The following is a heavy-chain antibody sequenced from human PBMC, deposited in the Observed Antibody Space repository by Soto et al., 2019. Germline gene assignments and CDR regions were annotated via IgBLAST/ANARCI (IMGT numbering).Heavy chain of an antibody. Sequence: QVQLQESGPRLAKPSGTLSLTCGVSGDSCSSSNWWTWVRQSPGKGLEWIGDILHTGSTDYSPSLRSRVTLSIDASKKEFYLNLTSVTATDTAIYYCARSPRRVDGKWYLDYWGQGALVTVSS. CDR1: GDSCSSSNW. CDR3: ARSPRRVDGKWYLDY. V-gene: IGHV4-4*02. J-gene: IGHJ4*02. D-gene: IGHD2-15*01. CDR2: ILHTGST.